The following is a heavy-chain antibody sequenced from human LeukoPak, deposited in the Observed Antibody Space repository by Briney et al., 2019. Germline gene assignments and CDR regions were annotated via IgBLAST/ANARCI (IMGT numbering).Heavy chain of an antibody. V-gene: IGHV4-39*07. Sequence: PSETLSLTCTVSGGSISSSSYYWGWIRQPPGKGLEWIGSIYHSGSTYYNPSLKSRVTISVDTSKNQFSLKLSSVTAADTAVYYCARVHTMVRGVMPNWFDPWGQGTLVTVSS. CDR2: IYHSGST. CDR3: ARVHTMVRGVMPNWFDP. CDR1: GGSISSSSYY. D-gene: IGHD3-10*01. J-gene: IGHJ5*02.